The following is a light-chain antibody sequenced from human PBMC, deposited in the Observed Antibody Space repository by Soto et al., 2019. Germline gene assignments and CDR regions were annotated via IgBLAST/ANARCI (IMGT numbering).Light chain of an antibody. CDR1: SSNIGAGYG. Sequence: QAVVTQPPSVSGAPGQKVTISCAGTSSNIGAGYGVHWYQQLPGRAPKLLIHNYVHRPSGVPDRFSGSKSGTSASLAITGLQGDDEGDYYCQSYDSNLSGSLFGGGTKLTVL. V-gene: IGLV1-40*01. CDR2: NYV. CDR3: QSYDSNLSGSL. J-gene: IGLJ2*01.